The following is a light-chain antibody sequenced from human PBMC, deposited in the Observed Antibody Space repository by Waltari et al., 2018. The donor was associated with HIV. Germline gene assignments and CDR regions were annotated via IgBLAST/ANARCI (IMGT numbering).Light chain of an antibody. Sequence: QSVLTPPPSVSGAPGQSATISCTGSSSNIVAGSDVSWYQQLPGTAPKLLISGDTNRPSGVPDRFSGSKSGTSPSLAITGLQAEDEADYYCQSYDSSLTGSVFGGGTKLTVL. CDR2: GDT. V-gene: IGLV1-40*01. J-gene: IGLJ2*01. CDR1: SSNIVAGSD. CDR3: QSYDSSLTGSV.